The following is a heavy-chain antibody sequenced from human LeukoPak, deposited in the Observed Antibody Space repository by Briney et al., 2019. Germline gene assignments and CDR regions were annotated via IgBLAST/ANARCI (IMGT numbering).Heavy chain of an antibody. Sequence: GGSLRLSCAASGFTFSTYSMNWVRQAPGKGLEWISYISSSSSTIYYADSVKGRFTISRDNAKNLLYLQMNSLRAEDTAVYYCARDYSSSSGKHAFDIWGQGTMVTVSS. V-gene: IGHV3-48*01. CDR3: ARDYSSSSGKHAFDI. D-gene: IGHD6-13*01. CDR1: GFTFSTYS. CDR2: ISSSSSTI. J-gene: IGHJ3*02.